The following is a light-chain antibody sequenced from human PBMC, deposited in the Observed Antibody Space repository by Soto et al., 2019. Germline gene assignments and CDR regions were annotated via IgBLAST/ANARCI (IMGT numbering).Light chain of an antibody. V-gene: IGKV3-20*01. CDR1: QSVSSSY. J-gene: IGKJ2*01. Sequence: EIVLTQSPGTLSLSPGERATLSCRASQSVSSSYLAWYQQKPGQAPRLLIYGASNRPTGIPARFSGSGSGTDFTLTISRLEPEDFAVYYCQQYCSSPYTFGQGTKLEIK. CDR3: QQYCSSPYT. CDR2: GAS.